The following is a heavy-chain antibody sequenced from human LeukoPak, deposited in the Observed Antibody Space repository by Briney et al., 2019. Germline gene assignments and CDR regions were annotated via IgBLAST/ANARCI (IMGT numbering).Heavy chain of an antibody. CDR2: ISYDGSDK. V-gene: IGHV3-30-3*01. J-gene: IGHJ4*02. D-gene: IGHD6-13*01. CDR3: ARGSGRIAAGGSEHY. Sequence: GGSLRLFCAASGFTFSNFLMHWVCQAPGKGLEWVAVISYDGSDKNYGDSVKGRFTISRDNSKNTLYLQMDSLRTEDTAVYYCARGSGRIAAGGSEHYWGQGTLVTVSS. CDR1: GFTFSNFL.